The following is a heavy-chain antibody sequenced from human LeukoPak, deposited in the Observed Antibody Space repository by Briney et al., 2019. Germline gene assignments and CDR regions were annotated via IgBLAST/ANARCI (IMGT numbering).Heavy chain of an antibody. CDR2: IYPGDSDT. Sequence: HGESLEISCKGSGYSFTSYWIGWVRQKPGKGLEWMGIIYPGDSDTRYSPSFQGQVTISADKSITTAYLQWSSLKASDTAMYYCARRDSSAWDFDYWGQGTLVTVSS. V-gene: IGHV5-51*01. CDR3: ARRDSSAWDFDY. J-gene: IGHJ4*02. CDR1: GYSFTSYW. D-gene: IGHD6-19*01.